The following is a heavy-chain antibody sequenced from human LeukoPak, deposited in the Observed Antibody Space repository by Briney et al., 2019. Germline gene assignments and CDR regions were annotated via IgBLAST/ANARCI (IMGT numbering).Heavy chain of an antibody. CDR2: SYYNGNT. CDR3: ARGDNWNYVLVDP. D-gene: IGHD1-7*01. J-gene: IGHJ5*02. Sequence: TSETLSLTCTVSGGSITNYYWSWIRQPPGKGLGWIGFSYYNGNTNYNPSLKSRVTISVDTSKNQFSLKLSSVTAADTAVYYCARGDNWNYVLVDPWGQGTLVTVSS. V-gene: IGHV4-59*12. CDR1: GGSITNYY.